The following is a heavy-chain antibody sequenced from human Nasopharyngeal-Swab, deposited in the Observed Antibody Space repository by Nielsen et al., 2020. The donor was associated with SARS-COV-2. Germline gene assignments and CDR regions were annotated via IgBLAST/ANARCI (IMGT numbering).Heavy chain of an antibody. V-gene: IGHV1-24*01. CDR1: GYTLTELS. Sequence: ASVKVSCKVSGYTLTELSMHWVRQAPGKGLEWMGGFDPEDGETNYAQKFQGRVTMTEDTSTDTAYMELSRLRSEDTAVYYCATGAAVAGTPISYYYYYGMDVWGQGTTVTVSS. CDR2: FDPEDGET. J-gene: IGHJ6*02. CDR3: ATGAAVAGTPISYYYYYGMDV. D-gene: IGHD6-19*01.